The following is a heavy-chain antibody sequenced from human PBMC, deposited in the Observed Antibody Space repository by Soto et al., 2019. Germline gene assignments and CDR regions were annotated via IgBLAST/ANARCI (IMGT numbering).Heavy chain of an antibody. CDR1: GFTFSSYW. D-gene: IGHD6-13*01. CDR3: ATMRDSSSWWIKRETYNWFDP. CDR2: IKQDGSEK. V-gene: IGHV3-7*01. Sequence: EVQLVEAGGGLVQPGGSRRLACAASGFTFSSYWMSWVRQAPGTGLEWVANIKQDGSEKYYVDSVKGRFTISRDNAKNALYRQMNSLRAEDTAVYYCATMRDSSSWWIKRETYNWFDPWGQGNLVTVSS. J-gene: IGHJ5*02.